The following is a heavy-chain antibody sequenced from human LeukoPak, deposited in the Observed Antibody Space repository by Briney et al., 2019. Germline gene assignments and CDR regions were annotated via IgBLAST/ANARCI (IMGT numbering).Heavy chain of an antibody. V-gene: IGHV3-23*01. CDR1: GFTFSSYA. Sequence: GGSLRLSCAASGFTFSSYAMSWVRQAPGKGLEWVSAISGSGGSTYYADSVKGRFTISRDNSKNTLYLQMNSLRAEDTAVYYCAKDTIKWGSYRYFDYWGQGTLVAVSS. CDR2: ISGSGGST. D-gene: IGHD3-16*02. J-gene: IGHJ4*02. CDR3: AKDTIKWGSYRYFDY.